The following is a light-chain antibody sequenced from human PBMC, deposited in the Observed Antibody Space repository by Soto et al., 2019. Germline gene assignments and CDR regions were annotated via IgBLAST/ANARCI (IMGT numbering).Light chain of an antibody. CDR3: QQSYIIPRT. Sequence: DIQMTQSPSSLSASVGDRVTITCRASQTISNYLNWYQQKPGKAPKVLIYSASTLQSGVPSRFSGSGSGTDFTLTISNLQPEDFATYYCQQSYIIPRTLGPGTKVDLK. CDR2: SAS. J-gene: IGKJ3*01. CDR1: QTISNY. V-gene: IGKV1-39*01.